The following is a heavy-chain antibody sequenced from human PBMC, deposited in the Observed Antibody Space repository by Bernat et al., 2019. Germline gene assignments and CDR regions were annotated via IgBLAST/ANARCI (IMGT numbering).Heavy chain of an antibody. Sequence: QLQLQESGPGLVKPSEPLSLTCTVSGGSISSSSYYWGWIRQPPGKGLEWIGSIYYSGSTYYNPSLKSRVTISVDTSKNQFSLKLSSVTAADTAVYYCARQIRGEQWLVLDYFDYWGQGTLVTVSS. CDR1: GGSISSSSYY. V-gene: IGHV4-39*01. J-gene: IGHJ4*02. CDR3: ARQIRGEQWLVLDYFDY. CDR2: IYYSGST. D-gene: IGHD6-19*01.